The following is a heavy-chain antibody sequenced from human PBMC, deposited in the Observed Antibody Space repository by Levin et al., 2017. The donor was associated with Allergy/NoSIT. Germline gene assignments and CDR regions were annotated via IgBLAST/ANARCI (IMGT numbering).Heavy chain of an antibody. D-gene: IGHD4-11*01. V-gene: IGHV3-30-3*01. Sequence: PGGSLRLSCAASGFTFSSYAMHWVRQAPGKGLEWVAVISYDGSNKYYADSVKGRFTISRDNSKNTLYLQMNSLRAEDTAVYYCARQDPYSKGGFDYWGQGTLVTVSS. CDR1: GFTFSSYA. J-gene: IGHJ4*02. CDR3: ARQDPYSKGGFDY. CDR2: ISYDGSNK.